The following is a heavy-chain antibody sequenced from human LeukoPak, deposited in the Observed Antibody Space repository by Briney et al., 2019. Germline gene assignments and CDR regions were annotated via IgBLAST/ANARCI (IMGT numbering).Heavy chain of an antibody. CDR3: VRDFNWGFDY. V-gene: IGHV6-1*01. CDR1: GDSVSSKSVS. Sequence: SQTLSLTCAISGDSVSSKSVSWSWIRQSPSGGLEFLGRTRYRSTWMTFHSLSVQSRMTINADTSRNHVSLRLNSVTPEDTALYYCVRDFNWGFDYWGQGTLVTVSS. D-gene: IGHD7-27*01. CDR2: TRYRSTWMT. J-gene: IGHJ4*02.